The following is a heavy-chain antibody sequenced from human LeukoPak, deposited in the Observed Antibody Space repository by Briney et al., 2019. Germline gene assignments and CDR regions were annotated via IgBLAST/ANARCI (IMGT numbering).Heavy chain of an antibody. CDR2: IWYDGSNK. CDR3: AKDRGRYYAFDY. J-gene: IGHJ4*02. Sequence: GRSLRLSCAASGFTFSSYGMHWVRQAPGKGLEWVAVIWYDGSNKYYADSVKGRFTISRDNSKNTLYLQMNSLRAEDTAVYYCAKDRGRYYAFDYWGQGTLVTVSS. D-gene: IGHD1-26*01. CDR1: GFTFSSYG. V-gene: IGHV3-33*06.